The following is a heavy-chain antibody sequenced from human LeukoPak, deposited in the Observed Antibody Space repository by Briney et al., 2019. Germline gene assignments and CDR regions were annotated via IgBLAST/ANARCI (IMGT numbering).Heavy chain of an antibody. CDR2: IRYDGSNK. V-gene: IGHV3-30*02. Sequence: HAGGSLRLSCAASGFTFSSYGMHWVRQAPGKGLEWVAFIRYDGSNKYYADSVKGRFTISRDNSKNTLYLQMNSLRAEDTAVYYCASANWYSSSWSPFDYWGQGTLVTVSS. J-gene: IGHJ4*02. D-gene: IGHD6-13*01. CDR3: ASANWYSSSWSPFDY. CDR1: GFTFSSYG.